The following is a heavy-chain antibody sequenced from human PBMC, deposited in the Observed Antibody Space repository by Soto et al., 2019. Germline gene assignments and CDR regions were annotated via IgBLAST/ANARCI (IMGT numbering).Heavy chain of an antibody. V-gene: IGHV3-21*01. CDR2: ISSSSSYI. CDR1: GFTLSSYS. J-gene: IGHJ6*02. CDR3: AREELGVGYYYYGMDV. Sequence: GGSLRLSCAASGFTLSSYSMNWVRQAPGKGLEWVSSISSSSSYIYYADSVKGRFTISRDNAKNSLYLQMNSLRAEDTAVYYCAREELGVGYYYYGMDVWGQGTTVTVS. D-gene: IGHD1-26*01.